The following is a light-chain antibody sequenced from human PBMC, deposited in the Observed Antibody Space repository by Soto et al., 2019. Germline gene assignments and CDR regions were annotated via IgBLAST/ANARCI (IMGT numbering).Light chain of an antibody. CDR2: DAS. J-gene: IGKJ4*01. CDR3: QQRGNWPLT. V-gene: IGKV3-11*01. Sequence: EIVMTQSPTTLSFSPRERAALSFRASQSVSSSLAWYQQKPGQAPRLLIYDASNRAAGIPARFSGSGSGTDFTLTISSLEPEDFAVYYCQQRGNWPLTFGGGTKVDIK. CDR1: QSVSSS.